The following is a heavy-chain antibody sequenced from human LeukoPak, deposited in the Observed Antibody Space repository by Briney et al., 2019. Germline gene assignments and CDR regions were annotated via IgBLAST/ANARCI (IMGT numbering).Heavy chain of an antibody. CDR3: ARGGVYSSRGIDY. CDR1: GFIFSRNS. J-gene: IGHJ4*02. CDR2: ISSSSSYI. Sequence: KSGGSLRLSCAASGFIFSRNSMNWVRQAPGKGLEWVSSISSSSSYIYYADSVKGRFTISRDNAKNSLYLQMNSLRAEDTAVYYCARGGVYSSRGIDYWGQGTLVTVSS. V-gene: IGHV3-21*01. D-gene: IGHD6-13*01.